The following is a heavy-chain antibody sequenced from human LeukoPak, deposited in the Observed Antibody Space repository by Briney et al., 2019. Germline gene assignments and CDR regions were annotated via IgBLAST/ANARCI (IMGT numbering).Heavy chain of an antibody. V-gene: IGHV4-38-2*01. Sequence: SXXLSLTCAVAGYSISSGYYWGWIRPPPGKGLEWIGNIYHSGSTYYNPSLKRRVTISGDTYKNQFSLKLSSVTAADTAVYYCARHPPQTLDAFDIWGQGTMVTVSS. CDR2: IYHSGST. J-gene: IGHJ3*02. CDR1: GYSISSGYY. CDR3: ARHPPQTLDAFDI.